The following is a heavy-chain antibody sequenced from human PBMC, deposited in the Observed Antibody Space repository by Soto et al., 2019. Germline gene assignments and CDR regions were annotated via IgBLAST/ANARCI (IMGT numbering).Heavy chain of an antibody. CDR1: GGSISSSSYY. D-gene: IGHD3-16*01. Sequence: SETLSLTCTVSGGSISSSSYYWGWIRQPPGKGLEWIGSIYYSGSTYYNPSLKSRVTISVDTSKNQFSLKLSSVTAADTAVYYGATHVYGWKKAATSRYYFVYWGQGNLVTVSS. CDR2: IYYSGST. V-gene: IGHV4-39*01. CDR3: ATHVYGWKKAATSRYYFVY. J-gene: IGHJ4*02.